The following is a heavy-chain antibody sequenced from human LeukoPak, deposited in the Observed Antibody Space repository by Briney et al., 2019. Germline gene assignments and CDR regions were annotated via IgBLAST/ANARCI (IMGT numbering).Heavy chain of an antibody. CDR3: AREGTVTPYNFDY. V-gene: IGHV3-7*01. CDR1: GFTFNTYW. CDR2: MKHDGSEK. J-gene: IGHJ4*02. D-gene: IGHD4-17*01. Sequence: PGGSLRLSCAASGFTFNTYWMHWVRQAPGKGLEWVANMKHDGSEKYYVDSVKGRFTISRDNAKNSVYLQMNSLRAEDTAVYYCAREGTVTPYNFDYWGQGTLVTVSS.